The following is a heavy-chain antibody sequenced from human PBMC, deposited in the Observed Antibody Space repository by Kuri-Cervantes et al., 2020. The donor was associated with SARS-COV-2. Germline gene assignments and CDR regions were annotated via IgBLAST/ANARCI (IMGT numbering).Heavy chain of an antibody. D-gene: IGHD3-22*01. J-gene: IGHJ4*02. CDR2: IIPIFGTA. CDR1: GGTFSSYA. CDR3: ARDPSLYDSSGYYYSSYFDY. Sequence: SVTVSCKASGGTFSSYAISWVRQAPGQGLEWMGGIIPIFGTANYAQKFQGRVTITADKSTSTAYMELSSLRSEDTAVYYCARDPSLYDSSGYYYSSYFDYWGQGTLVTVSS. V-gene: IGHV1-69*06.